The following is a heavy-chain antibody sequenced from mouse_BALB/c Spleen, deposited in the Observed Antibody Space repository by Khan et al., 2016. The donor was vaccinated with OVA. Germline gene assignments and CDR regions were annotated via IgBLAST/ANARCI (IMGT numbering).Heavy chain of an antibody. J-gene: IGHJ4*01. CDR1: GYTFTAYD. D-gene: IGHD2-4*01. CDR3: AREGLRGVAMDD. Sequence: VQLQESGPELVKPGASVTISCTASGYTFTAYDINWVKQRPGQGLEWIGWIYPGDGSTQYNEAFKGKATLTADRSSNTAYMQLSTLTSENSAVDVWAREGLRGVAMDDWGQGTSVSVSS. V-gene: IGHV1S56*01. CDR2: IYPGDGST.